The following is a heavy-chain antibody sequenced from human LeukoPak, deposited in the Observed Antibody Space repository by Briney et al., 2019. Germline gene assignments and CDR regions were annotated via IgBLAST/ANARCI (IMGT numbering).Heavy chain of an antibody. CDR3: ARKYYDLWSGYYKDYYFDY. Sequence: SETLSLICTVSGGSISSYYWSWIRQPPGKGLEWIGYIYHSGSTNYNPSLKSRVTISVDTSKNQFSLKLSSVTAADTAVYYCARKYYDLWSGYYKDYYFDYWGQGTLVTVSS. CDR2: IYHSGST. J-gene: IGHJ4*02. CDR1: GGSISSYY. D-gene: IGHD3-3*01. V-gene: IGHV4-59*01.